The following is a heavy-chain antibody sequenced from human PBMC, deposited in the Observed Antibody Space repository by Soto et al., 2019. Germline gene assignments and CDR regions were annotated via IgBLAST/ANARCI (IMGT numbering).Heavy chain of an antibody. CDR1: GFTFRSSP. CDR3: TKDSHWGIISPAHDH. D-gene: IGHD3-16*01. Sequence: VQLWESGGGLVQPGGSLRLSCAVSGFTFRSSPMSWVRRAPGKGLEWVSGINGGDDSEHYVDSVRGRFTIIRDNSKTLLLLQMNSLRVEHTALYSFTKDSHWGIISPAHDHRVQGTQVNVSS. V-gene: IGHV3-23*01. J-gene: IGHJ4*02. CDR2: INGGDDSE.